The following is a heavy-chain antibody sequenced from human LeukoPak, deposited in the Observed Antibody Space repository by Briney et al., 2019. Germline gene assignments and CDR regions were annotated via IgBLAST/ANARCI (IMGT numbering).Heavy chain of an antibody. CDR1: VYTFTNYD. CDR3: ARTGMGGNVWIDS. J-gene: IGHJ5*01. V-gene: IGHV1-8*01. D-gene: IGHD1-26*01. CDR2: MNPNSGDT. Sequence: GASVKVSCKASVYTFTNYDINWVRQATGQGLEWMGWMNPNSGDTGSAHKFQGRVTMTRDTSISTAYMELTALTSADTAIFYCARTGMGGNVWIDSWGQGTLVTVSS.